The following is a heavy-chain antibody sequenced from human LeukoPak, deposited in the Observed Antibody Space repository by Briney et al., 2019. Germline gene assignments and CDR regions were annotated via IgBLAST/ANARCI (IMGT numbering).Heavy chain of an antibody. V-gene: IGHV3-48*03. Sequence: GGSLRLPCAASGFTFSSYEMNWVRQAPGKGLEWVSYISSSGSTIYYADSVKGRFTISRDNAKNSLYLQMNSLRAEDTAVYYCARSFRSFDYWGQGILVTASS. CDR1: GFTFSSYE. J-gene: IGHJ4*02. CDR2: ISSSGSTI. CDR3: ARSFRSFDY.